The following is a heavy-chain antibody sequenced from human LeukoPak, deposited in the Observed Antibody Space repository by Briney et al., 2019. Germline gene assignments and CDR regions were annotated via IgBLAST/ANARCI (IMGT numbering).Heavy chain of an antibody. J-gene: IGHJ4*02. CDR3: AREGVAGSGDY. D-gene: IGHD6-19*01. V-gene: IGHV3-21*01. CDR2: ISSSSSYI. Sequence: GGSLRLSCAASGFTFSSYSMNWVRQAPGKGLEWVSSISSSSSYIYYADSVKGRFTISRDNAKNSLYLQMNSLGAEDTAVYYCAREGVAGSGDYWGQGTLVTVSS. CDR1: GFTFSSYS.